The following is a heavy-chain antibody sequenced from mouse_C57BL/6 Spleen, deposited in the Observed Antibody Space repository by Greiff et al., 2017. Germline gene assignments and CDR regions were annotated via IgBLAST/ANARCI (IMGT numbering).Heavy chain of an antibody. CDR3: TTLTTVVATRYFDY. D-gene: IGHD1-1*01. CDR2: IDPENGDT. Sequence: VQLQQSGAELVRPGASVKLSCTASGFNIKDDYMHWVKQRPEQGLAWIGWIDPENGDTEYASKFQGKATITADTSSNTAYLQLSSLTSEDTAVYYCTTLTTVVATRYFDYWGQGTTLTVSS. CDR1: GFNIKDDY. J-gene: IGHJ2*01. V-gene: IGHV14-4*01.